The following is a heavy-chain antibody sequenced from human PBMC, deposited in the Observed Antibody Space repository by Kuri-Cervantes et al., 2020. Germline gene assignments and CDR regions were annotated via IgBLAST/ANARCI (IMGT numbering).Heavy chain of an antibody. CDR3: ARVFRSGYYYLYAFDL. Sequence: SETLSLTCAVYGGSFSGYYWNWIRQPPGKGLEWIGYIYYSGSTYYNPSLKSRVTISVDTSKNQFSLKLSSVTAADTAVYYCARVFRSGYYYLYAFDLWGQGTMVTVSS. CDR1: GGSFSGYY. D-gene: IGHD3-22*01. V-gene: IGHV4-30-4*08. CDR2: IYYSGST. J-gene: IGHJ3*01.